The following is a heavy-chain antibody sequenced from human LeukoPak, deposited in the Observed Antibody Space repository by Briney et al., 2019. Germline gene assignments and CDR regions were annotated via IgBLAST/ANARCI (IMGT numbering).Heavy chain of an antibody. D-gene: IGHD1-14*01. CDR2: LYSDGNT. Sequence: PGGSLRLSCAASGFTLITNDMTWVRQAPGKGREWVSVLYSDGNTKYTDSVQGRFTISRDNSKNTLYLEMNSLSPDDTAVYYCARGVEPLAANTLAYWGQGTLVTVSS. J-gene: IGHJ4*02. CDR3: ARGVEPLAANTLAY. CDR1: GFTLITND. V-gene: IGHV3-53*01.